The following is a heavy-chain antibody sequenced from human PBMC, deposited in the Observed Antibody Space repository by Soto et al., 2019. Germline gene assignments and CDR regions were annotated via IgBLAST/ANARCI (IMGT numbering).Heavy chain of an antibody. CDR3: ARRGGGVVLTATTPFDY. D-gene: IGHD2-21*02. CDR1: SGSISTANW. V-gene: IGHV4-4*02. Sequence: QVPLQESGPRLVRPSGTLSLTCTVSSGSISTANWWSWVRQPPGRGLGWIGEIYHSGSTNYNLSLKSRVTLSLDKSKNQFSLRLSSVTAADTAMYYCARRGGGVVLTATTPFDYWGQGTLVTVSS. CDR2: IYHSGST. J-gene: IGHJ4*02.